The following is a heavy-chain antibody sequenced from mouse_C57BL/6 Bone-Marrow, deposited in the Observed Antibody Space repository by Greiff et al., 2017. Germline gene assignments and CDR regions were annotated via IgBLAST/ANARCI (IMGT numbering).Heavy chain of an antibody. Sequence: VPGVESGAELARPGASVKMSCKASGYTFTSYTMHWVKQRPGQGLEWIGYINPSSGYTKYNQKFKDKATLTADKSSSTAYMQLSSLTSEDSAVYYCARYYGSSYVGVFFDYWGQSTTLTVSS. J-gene: IGHJ2*01. V-gene: IGHV1-4*01. CDR3: ARYYGSSYVGVFFDY. CDR2: INPSSGYT. D-gene: IGHD1-1*01. CDR1: GYTFTSYT.